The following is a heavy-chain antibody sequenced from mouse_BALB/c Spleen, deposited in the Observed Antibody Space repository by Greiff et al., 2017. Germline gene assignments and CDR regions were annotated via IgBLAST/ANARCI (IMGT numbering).Heavy chain of an antibody. CDR3: ASTTAFDY. V-gene: IGHV5-6*02. CDR1: GFTFSSYG. Sequence: DVMLVESGGDLVKPGGSLKLSCAASGFTFSSYGMSWVRQTPDKRLEWVATISSGGSYTYYPDSVKGRFTISRDNAKNTLYLQMSSLKSEDTAMYYCASTTAFDYWGQGTTLTVSS. D-gene: IGHD1-2*01. CDR2: ISSGGSYT. J-gene: IGHJ2*01.